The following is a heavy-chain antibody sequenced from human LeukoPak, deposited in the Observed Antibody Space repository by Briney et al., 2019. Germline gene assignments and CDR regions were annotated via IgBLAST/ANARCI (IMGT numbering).Heavy chain of an antibody. CDR3: ARDDAFDL. CDR2: INDAGRDI. CDR1: GFTFSNYW. Sequence: PGGSLTLSCAASGFTFSNYWMNWVRQAPGQGLVWLSRINDAGRDISYADSVKGRFTISRDSAKKSLYLQMTSLGVEDTALYYCARDDAFDLWSQGRMVTVSS. J-gene: IGHJ3*01. V-gene: IGHV3-74*01.